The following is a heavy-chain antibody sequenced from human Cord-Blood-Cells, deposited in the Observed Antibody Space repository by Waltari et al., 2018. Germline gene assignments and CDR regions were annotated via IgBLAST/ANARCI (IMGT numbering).Heavy chain of an antibody. CDR2: SNHSGST. D-gene: IGHD3-22*01. Sequence: QVQLQQWGAGLLKPSETPSPTCAASGGSFSGYYWSLIRQPPGQGLEWFGESNHSGSTNYNPSLKSRVTISVDTSKNQFSLKLSSVTAADTAVYYCARGASSGYYYYYYYGMDVWGQGTTVTVSS. CDR3: ARGASSGYYYYYYYGMDV. J-gene: IGHJ6*02. CDR1: GGSFSGYY. V-gene: IGHV4-34*01.